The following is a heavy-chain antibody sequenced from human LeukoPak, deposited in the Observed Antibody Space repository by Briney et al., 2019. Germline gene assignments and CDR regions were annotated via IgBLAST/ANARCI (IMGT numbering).Heavy chain of an antibody. CDR1: GGSFSGYY. Sequence: SETLSLTCAVYGGSFSGYYWSWIRQPPGKGLEWIGYIYYSGSTYYNPSLKSRVTISVDTSKNQFSLKLSSVTAADTAVYYCARDTIGRGSSSSRSPPHFDYWGQGTLVTVSS. CDR2: IYYSGST. D-gene: IGHD6-6*01. CDR3: ARDTIGRGSSSSRSPPHFDY. J-gene: IGHJ4*02. V-gene: IGHV4-30-4*08.